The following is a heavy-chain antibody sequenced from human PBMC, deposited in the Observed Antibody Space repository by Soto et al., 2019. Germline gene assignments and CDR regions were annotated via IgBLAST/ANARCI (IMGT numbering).Heavy chain of an antibody. D-gene: IGHD4-17*01. CDR2: IYWDDDK. CDR1: GFSLITTGSG. Sequence: QITLKESGPTLVEPTQTLTLTCTFSGFSLITTGSGVAWVRQPPGKALEWLALIYWDDDKRYSPSLKNRLTITKDTSKNQVVLTMTNMDPVDTGTYFCVHLMTAVTTVGMDVWGQGTAVTVSS. J-gene: IGHJ6*02. CDR3: VHLMTAVTTVGMDV. V-gene: IGHV2-5*02.